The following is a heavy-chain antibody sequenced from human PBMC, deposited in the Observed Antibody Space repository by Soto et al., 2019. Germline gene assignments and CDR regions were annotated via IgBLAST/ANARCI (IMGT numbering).Heavy chain of an antibody. J-gene: IGHJ3*01. Sequence: EVQLVESGGGLVQPGGSLRLSCADSGFSFSNYWMHWVRQGPGKGLVWVSRINTDGSSTNYADSVKGRFTISRDNAKNTLYLQMNSLRAEYTAVYYCATSTGGYYIDWGQGTMVTVSS. D-gene: IGHD3-9*01. V-gene: IGHV3-74*01. CDR3: ATSTGGYYID. CDR2: INTDGSST. CDR1: GFSFSNYW.